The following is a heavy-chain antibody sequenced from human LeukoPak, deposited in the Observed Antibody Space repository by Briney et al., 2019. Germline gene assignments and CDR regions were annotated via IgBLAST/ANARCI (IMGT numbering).Heavy chain of an antibody. CDR3: ARGRGDYYDSSGYYGWHYYYMDV. J-gene: IGHJ6*03. CDR1: GFTFSSYS. D-gene: IGHD3-22*01. V-gene: IGHV3-48*01. Sequence: GGSLRLSCAASGFTFSSYSMNWVRQAPGKGLEWVSYISSSSSTIYYADSVKGRFTISRDNAKNSLYLQMNSLRAEDTAVYYCARGRGDYYDSSGYYGWHYYYMDVWGKGTTVTVSS. CDR2: ISSSSSTI.